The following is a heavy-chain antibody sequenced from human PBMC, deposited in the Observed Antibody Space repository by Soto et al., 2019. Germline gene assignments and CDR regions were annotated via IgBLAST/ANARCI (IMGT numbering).Heavy chain of an antibody. CDR2: IYFSGSI. CDR1: GVSVSSGSYY. V-gene: IGHV4-61*01. Sequence: QVQLQESGPGLVKPSETLSLTFTVSGVSVSSGSYYWGWIRQPPGKGLEWIGYIYFSGSINYNPSLKRRVTISVYTSKNQFSLKLSSVTASDTSVYYCAREGDYWGQGTLLNVSS. J-gene: IGHJ4*02. CDR3: AREGDY.